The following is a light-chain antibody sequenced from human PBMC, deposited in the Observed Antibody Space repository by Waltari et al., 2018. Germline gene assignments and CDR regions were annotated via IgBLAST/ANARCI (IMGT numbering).Light chain of an antibody. CDR1: QSVSSS. Sequence: EIVLTQSPATLSLSPGDRATLSCRASQSVSSSLAWYQQKPGQAPRLLIYGASSRATGIPDRFSGSGSGTDFTLTISSLEPEDFAVYYCQQYSNWPQTFGQGTKVEIK. CDR2: GAS. CDR3: QQYSNWPQT. V-gene: IGKV3-15*01. J-gene: IGKJ1*01.